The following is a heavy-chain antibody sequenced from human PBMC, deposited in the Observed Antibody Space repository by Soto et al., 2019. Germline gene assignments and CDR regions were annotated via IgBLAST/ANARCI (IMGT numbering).Heavy chain of an antibody. V-gene: IGHV3-23*01. J-gene: IGHJ4*02. CDR1: GFTFNNYA. Sequence: PGGSLRLSCAASGFTFNNYAMNWVRQAPGKGLEWVSSISGDGTGTYSADVAKGRFTISSDKSRNTVYLQMSSLRAEDTAVYYCVRHSYFAFDFWGQGALVTVS. D-gene: IGHD4-4*01. CDR2: ISGDGTGT. CDR3: VRHSYFAFDF.